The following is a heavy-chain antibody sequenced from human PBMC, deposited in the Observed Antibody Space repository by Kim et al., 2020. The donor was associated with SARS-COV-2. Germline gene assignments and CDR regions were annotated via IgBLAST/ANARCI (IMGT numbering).Heavy chain of an antibody. Sequence: GGSLRLSCAASGFTFSDYYMSWIRQAPGKGLEWVSYISSSSSYTNYADSVKGRFTISRDNAKNSLYLQMNSLRAEDTAVYYCARALSLLGLRSYYFDYWGQGTLVTVSS. J-gene: IGHJ4*02. CDR1: GFTFSDYY. D-gene: IGHD5-12*01. CDR3: ARALSLLGLRSYYFDY. CDR2: ISSSSSYT. V-gene: IGHV3-11*06.